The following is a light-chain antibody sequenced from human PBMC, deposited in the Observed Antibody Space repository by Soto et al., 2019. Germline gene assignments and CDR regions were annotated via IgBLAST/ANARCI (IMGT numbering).Light chain of an antibody. CDR1: QSISSY. CDR2: AAS. CDR3: QQVKSYPRT. V-gene: IGKV1-17*01. J-gene: IGKJ4*01. Sequence: DIQMTQSPSSLSASIGDRVTITCRASQSISSYLNWFQQKPGEAPKLLIQAASSLQSGVPSRFSGRKVGTQFILTIDSLQPEDFATYYCQQVKSYPRTFGGGTKVEIK.